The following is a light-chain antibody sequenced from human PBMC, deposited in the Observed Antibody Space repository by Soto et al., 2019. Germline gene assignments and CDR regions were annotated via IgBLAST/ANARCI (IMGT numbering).Light chain of an antibody. J-gene: IGKJ1*01. CDR1: QTFTTSS. CDR2: GAS. CDR3: QQYDRSPRT. V-gene: IGKV3-20*01. Sequence: EIVLTQSPGTLSLSPGERATLSCRASQTFTTSSLAWYQQKPGQAPRLLISGASNRATGIPDRFSGSGSGTDFTLTISRLEPEDFAVYYWQQYDRSPRTFGQGTKVEIK.